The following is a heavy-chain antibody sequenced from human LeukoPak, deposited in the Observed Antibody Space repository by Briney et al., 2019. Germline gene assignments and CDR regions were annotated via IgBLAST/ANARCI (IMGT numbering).Heavy chain of an antibody. Sequence: PSETLSLTCGVSGGSITTTNWWTWVRQPPGKGLEWIGEVHLDGSTNYNPSLESRLTISVDLSENHISLRLTSVAAADTAVYYCAREGGFYRPLDYSGQGTLVTVSS. CDR2: VHLDGST. CDR1: GGSITTTNW. V-gene: IGHV4-4*02. J-gene: IGHJ4*02. CDR3: AREGGFYRPLDY. D-gene: IGHD3-3*01.